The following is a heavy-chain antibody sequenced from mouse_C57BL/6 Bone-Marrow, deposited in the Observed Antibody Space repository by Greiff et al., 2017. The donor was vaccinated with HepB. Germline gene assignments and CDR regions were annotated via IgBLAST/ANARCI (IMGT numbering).Heavy chain of an antibody. CDR2: IYPGSGNT. CDR3: ARLKAYYGSSSRYFDV. Sequence: QVQLQQSGPELVKPGASVKISCKASGYSFTSYYIHWVKQRPGQGLEWIGWIYPGSGNTKYNEKFKGKATLTADTSSSTAYMQLSSLTSEDSAVYYCARLKAYYGSSSRYFDVWGTGTTVTVSS. D-gene: IGHD1-1*01. V-gene: IGHV1-66*01. CDR1: GYSFTSYY. J-gene: IGHJ1*03.